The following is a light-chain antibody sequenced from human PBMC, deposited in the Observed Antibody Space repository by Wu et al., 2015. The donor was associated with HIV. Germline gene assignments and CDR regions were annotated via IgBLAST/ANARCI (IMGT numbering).Light chain of an antibody. CDR2: GAS. CDR3: QQFGSSPPYS. J-gene: IGKJ2*03. V-gene: IGKV3-20*01. CDR1: QSVVRNY. Sequence: ENVLTQSPDTLSLSPGERATLSCRASQSVVRNYLAWYQQKPGQAPRLLIYGASSRATGIPDRFSGSGSGTDFTLTISRLEPEDFAVYYCQQFGSSPPYSFGQGTKLEXK.